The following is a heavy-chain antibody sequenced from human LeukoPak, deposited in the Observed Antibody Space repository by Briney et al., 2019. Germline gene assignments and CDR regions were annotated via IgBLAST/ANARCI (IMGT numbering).Heavy chain of an antibody. CDR1: GGSISSGSYY. CDR3: ARITAAGTGFDP. V-gene: IGHV4-61*02. J-gene: IGHJ5*02. D-gene: IGHD6-13*01. CDR2: IYTSGST. Sequence: SETLSLTCSVSGGSISSGSYYWSWIRQPAGKGLEWIGRIYTSGSTNYNPSLKSRVTISADTSENQFSLNLNSVTAADTAAYYCARITAAGTGFDPWGQGTLVTVSS.